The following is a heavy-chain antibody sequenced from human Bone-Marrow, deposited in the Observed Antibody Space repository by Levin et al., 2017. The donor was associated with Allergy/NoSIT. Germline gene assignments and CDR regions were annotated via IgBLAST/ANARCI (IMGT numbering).Heavy chain of an antibody. CDR2: IYYSGST. CDR3: ARRATMTTGEIDS. CDR1: GGPVLSATYY. Sequence: PSETLSLTCTVSGGPVLSATYYWGWIRQPPGKGLEWIGSIYYSGSTFCNPSLKSRVTMSIDTSNNQFSLKVSSVTAADTAVYYCARRATMTTGEIDSWGQGDLVIVSS. J-gene: IGHJ4*02. V-gene: IGHV4-39*01. D-gene: IGHD1-1*01.